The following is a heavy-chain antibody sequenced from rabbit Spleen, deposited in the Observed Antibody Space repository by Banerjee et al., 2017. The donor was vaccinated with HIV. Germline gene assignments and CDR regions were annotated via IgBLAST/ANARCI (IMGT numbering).Heavy chain of an antibody. CDR1: GFSFSDRDV. CDR2: INTATGKA. Sequence: QSLEESGGGLVKPEGSLTLTCKASGFSFSDRDVMCWVRQAPGKGLEWIACINTATGKAVYASWAKGRFTISKTSSTTVTLQMTSLTAADTATYFCASAYSDIYFNLWGQGTLVTVS. D-gene: IGHD6-1*01. J-gene: IGHJ4*01. V-gene: IGHV1S40*01. CDR3: ASAYSDIYFNL.